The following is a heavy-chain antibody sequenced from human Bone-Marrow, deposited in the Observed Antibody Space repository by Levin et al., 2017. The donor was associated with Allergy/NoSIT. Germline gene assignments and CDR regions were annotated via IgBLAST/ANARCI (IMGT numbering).Heavy chain of an antibody. CDR3: AKKKLGAGGESFFDY. J-gene: IGHJ4*02. D-gene: IGHD6-13*01. V-gene: IGHV3-23*01. CDR2: ISGSGGTT. Sequence: ASVKVSCAASGFTFTTYAMSWVRQAPGKGLEWVSIISGSGGTTYYGDSVKGRFTISRDNSKNTLYLQMNSLRAEDTAVYYCAKKKLGAGGESFFDYWGQGTLVTVSS. CDR1: GFTFTTYA.